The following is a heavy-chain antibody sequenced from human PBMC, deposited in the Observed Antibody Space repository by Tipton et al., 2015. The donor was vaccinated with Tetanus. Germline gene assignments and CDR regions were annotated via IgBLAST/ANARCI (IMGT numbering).Heavy chain of an antibody. D-gene: IGHD2-8*01. Sequence: VQLVQSGGEVRKPGESLKISCKGSGYIFNNYWIGWVRQKTGKGLEWMGFIYPGDSDTRYSPSFQGQVTISVDKSINTAYLQWSSLKASDTSMFYCARAHCTDGVCNFDFWGQGALVTVAS. CDR3: ARAHCTDGVCNFDF. V-gene: IGHV5-51*01. J-gene: IGHJ4*02. CDR1: GYIFNNYW. CDR2: IYPGDSDT.